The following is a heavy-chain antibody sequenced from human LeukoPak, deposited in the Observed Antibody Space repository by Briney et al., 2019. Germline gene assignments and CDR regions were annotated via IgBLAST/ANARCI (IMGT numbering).Heavy chain of an antibody. CDR1: GYSFTSYW. Sequence: GESLKISCKGSGYSFTSYWIGWVRQMPGKGLERMGIIYPGDSDTRYSPSFQGQVTISADKSISTAYLQWSSLKASDTAMYYCARSSQGALNYGDPLFDYWGQGTLVTVSS. D-gene: IGHD4-17*01. CDR3: ARSSQGALNYGDPLFDY. CDR2: IYPGDSDT. V-gene: IGHV5-51*01. J-gene: IGHJ4*02.